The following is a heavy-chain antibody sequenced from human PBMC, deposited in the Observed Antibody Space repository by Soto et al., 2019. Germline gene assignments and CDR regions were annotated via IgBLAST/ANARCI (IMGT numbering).Heavy chain of an antibody. V-gene: IGHV3-23*01. J-gene: IGHJ4*02. CDR1: GFTFSSYA. CDR2: ISGSGDSI. Sequence: EVQLLESGGGLVQPGGSLKLGCAASGFTFSSYAMSWVRQAPGKGLEWVSVISGSGDSIKYADSVKGRFTISRDNSKNTVYLQLHSLRAEDAAVYYCAKEVGHFDYWGQGTLVTVSS. CDR3: AKEVGHFDY.